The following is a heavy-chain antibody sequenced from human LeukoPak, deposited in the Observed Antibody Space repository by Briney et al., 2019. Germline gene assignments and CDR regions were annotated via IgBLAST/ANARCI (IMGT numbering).Heavy chain of an antibody. V-gene: IGHV4-59*11. J-gene: IGHJ5*02. CDR1: GGSLSSHY. Sequence: PSETLSLTCTVSGGSLSSHYWSWIRQPPGKGLEWIGYIYYSGSTNYNPSLKSRVTISVDTSKNQFSLKLSSVTAADTAVYYCARETRNDDYWFDPWGQGTLVTVSS. CDR3: ARETRNDDYWFDP. D-gene: IGHD1-1*01. CDR2: IYYSGST.